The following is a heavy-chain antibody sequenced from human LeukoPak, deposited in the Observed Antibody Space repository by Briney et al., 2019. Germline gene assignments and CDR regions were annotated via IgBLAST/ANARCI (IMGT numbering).Heavy chain of an antibody. CDR3: ARDMVHYYDSSGYYSDY. CDR2: ISSSSSYI. J-gene: IGHJ4*02. Sequence: GGSLRLSCAASGFTFSSYSMNWVRQAPGKGLEWVSSISSSSSYIYYADSVKGRFTISRDNAKNSLYLQMNSLRAEGTAVYYCARDMVHYYDSSGYYSDYWGQGTLVTVSS. D-gene: IGHD3-22*01. V-gene: IGHV3-21*01. CDR1: GFTFSSYS.